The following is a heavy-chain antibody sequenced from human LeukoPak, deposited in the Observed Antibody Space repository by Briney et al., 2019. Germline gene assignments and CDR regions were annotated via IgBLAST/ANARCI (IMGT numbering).Heavy chain of an antibody. Sequence: ASVKVSCKASGYIFTSYYMHWVRQAPGQGLEWMGWINPNTGSTNFAQKFQGRIAMMRATSITTFYMELNSLRSDDTAVYYCASTRLSWPTANFDWLLPFDYWGQGTLVTVSS. D-gene: IGHD3-9*01. J-gene: IGHJ4*02. CDR1: GYIFTSYY. CDR2: INPNTGST. CDR3: ASTRLSWPTANFDWLLPFDY. V-gene: IGHV1-2*02.